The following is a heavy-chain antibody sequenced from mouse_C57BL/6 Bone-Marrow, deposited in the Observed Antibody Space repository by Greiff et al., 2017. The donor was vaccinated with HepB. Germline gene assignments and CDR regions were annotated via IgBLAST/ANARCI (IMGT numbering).Heavy chain of an antibody. CDR1: GYSITSGYY. D-gene: IGHD2-1*01. Sequence: EVQRVESGPGLVKPSQSLSLTCSVTGYSITSGYYWNWIRQFPGNKLEWMGYISYDGSNNYNPSLKNRISITRDTSKNQFFLKLNSVTTEDTATYYCAKDLIYGNFDVWGTGTTVTVSS. CDR3: AKDLIYGNFDV. CDR2: ISYDGSN. J-gene: IGHJ1*03. V-gene: IGHV3-6*01.